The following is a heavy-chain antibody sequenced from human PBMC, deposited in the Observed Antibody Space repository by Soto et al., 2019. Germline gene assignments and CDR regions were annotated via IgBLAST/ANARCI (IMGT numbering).Heavy chain of an antibody. CDR2: INPNGGGT. CDR3: ARDSIRGYSGYDPFDY. D-gene: IGHD5-12*01. Sequence: ASVKLSCKASGYTFTGYYMHWVRQDPGQGLEWMGWINPNGGGTNYAQKLQGRVTMTTDTSTSTAYMELRSLRSDDTAVYYCARDSIRGYSGYDPFDYWGQGTLVTVSS. J-gene: IGHJ4*02. V-gene: IGHV1-2*02. CDR1: GYTFTGYY.